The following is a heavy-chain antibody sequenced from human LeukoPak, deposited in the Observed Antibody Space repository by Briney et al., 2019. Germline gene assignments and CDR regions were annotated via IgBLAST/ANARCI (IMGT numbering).Heavy chain of an antibody. D-gene: IGHD4-17*01. CDR1: GGSISTYY. CDR2: FHTSGST. CDR3: ARDRYGDYGHDY. V-gene: IGHV4-4*07. J-gene: IGHJ4*02. Sequence: SETLSLTCTVSGGSISTYYWTWIRQPAGKGLEWIGRFHTSGSTNYIPSLKSRVTMSVDTSKNQLSLKLSSVTAADTAVYYCARDRYGDYGHDYWGQGTLVTVSS.